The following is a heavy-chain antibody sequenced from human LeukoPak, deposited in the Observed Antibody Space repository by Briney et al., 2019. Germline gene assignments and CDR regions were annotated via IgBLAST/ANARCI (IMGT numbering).Heavy chain of an antibody. CDR1: GFTFDDYA. V-gene: IGHV3-9*01. Sequence: PGGSLRLSCAASGFTFDDYAMHWVRQAPGKGLEWVSHIIWNSGTKGYADSVRGRFTISGDNSKNTLYLHINSLRAEDTAVYYCVKDNPLDYWGQGTLVIVSS. CDR3: VKDNPLDY. CDR2: IIWNSGTK. J-gene: IGHJ4*02.